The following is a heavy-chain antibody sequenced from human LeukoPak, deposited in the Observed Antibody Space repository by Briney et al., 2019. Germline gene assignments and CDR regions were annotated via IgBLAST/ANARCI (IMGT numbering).Heavy chain of an antibody. J-gene: IGHJ6*02. D-gene: IGHD3-22*01. CDR3: AGSGYYDSSGSAYYGMDV. V-gene: IGHV1-69*04. CDR2: IIPIFGIA. Sequence: ASAKVSCKASGGTFSSYAISWVRRAPGQGLEWMGRIIPIFGIANYAQKFQGRVTITADKSTSTAYMELSSLRSEDTAVYYCAGSGYYDSSGSAYYGMDVWGQGTTVTVSS. CDR1: GGTFSSYA.